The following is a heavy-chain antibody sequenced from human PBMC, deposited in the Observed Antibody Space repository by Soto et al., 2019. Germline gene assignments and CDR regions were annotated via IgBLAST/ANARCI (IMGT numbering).Heavy chain of an antibody. Sequence: SGPTLVNPTQTLTLTCTFSGFSLSTSGVGVGWIRQPPGKALEWLALIYWNDDKRYSPSLKSRLTITKDTSKNQVVLTMTNMDPVDTATYYCAYSKITIFGVVIIPFGYWGQGTLVTVSS. CDR2: IYWNDDK. D-gene: IGHD3-3*01. CDR3: AYSKITIFGVVIIPFGY. V-gene: IGHV2-5*01. J-gene: IGHJ4*02. CDR1: GFSLSTSGVG.